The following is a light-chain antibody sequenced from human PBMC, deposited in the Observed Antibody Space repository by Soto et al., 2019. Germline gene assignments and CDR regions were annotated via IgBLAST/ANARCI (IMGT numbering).Light chain of an antibody. V-gene: IGKV1-33*01. CDR2: DAS. CDR1: QDVDKY. CDR3: QQYNSYSWT. J-gene: IGKJ1*01. Sequence: DIQMTQSPSSLSASVGDRVTITCQAGQDVDKYVNWYQQKAGKAPNLLIYDASHLETGVPSRFSGSGSGTEFTLTISSLQPDDFATYYCQQYNSYSWTFGQGTKVDIK.